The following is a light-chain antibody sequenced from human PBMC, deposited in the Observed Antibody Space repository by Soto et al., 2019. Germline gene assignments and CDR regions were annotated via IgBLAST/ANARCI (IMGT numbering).Light chain of an antibody. CDR2: DAS. Sequence: DIQMTQSPSTLSASFGDRVTITCRASQSLRGWLAWYQQRPGKAPKALIYDASTLANGVPSRFNGSGSGTEFTLTISSLKPDDFATYYCQQYMTYSTFGQGTRLEIK. CDR3: QQYMTYST. CDR1: QSLRGW. J-gene: IGKJ5*01. V-gene: IGKV1-5*01.